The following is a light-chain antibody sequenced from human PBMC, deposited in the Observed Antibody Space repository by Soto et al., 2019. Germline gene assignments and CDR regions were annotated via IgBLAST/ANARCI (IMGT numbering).Light chain of an antibody. V-gene: IGKV3-20*01. CDR1: QSVSSSY. J-gene: IGKJ1*01. CDR3: QQYGSSPWT. CDR2: GAS. Sequence: EIVLTQSPGTLSLSPGERATLSCRASQSVSSSYLAWYQQKPGQAPRLLIYGASTRASGIPDRLSGRGSGTDFTLTISRLEPEDFAMYYCQQYGSSPWTFGQATKVEI.